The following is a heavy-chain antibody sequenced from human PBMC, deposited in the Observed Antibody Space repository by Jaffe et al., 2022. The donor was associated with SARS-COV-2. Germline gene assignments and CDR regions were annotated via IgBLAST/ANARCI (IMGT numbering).Heavy chain of an antibody. Sequence: QVQLQESGPGLVKPSGTLSLTCAVFGGSISGINWWSWVRQPPGKGLEWIGEISGGGTTNYNPSLKSRVTILLDKSNNQFSLKLTSLTAADTAMYYCARVLSGVSNRGDRWFDPWGQGTLVTVSS. CDR2: ISGGGTT. CDR3: ARVLSGVSNRGDRWFDP. J-gene: IGHJ5*02. D-gene: IGHD2-21*01. CDR1: GGSISGINW. V-gene: IGHV4-4*02.